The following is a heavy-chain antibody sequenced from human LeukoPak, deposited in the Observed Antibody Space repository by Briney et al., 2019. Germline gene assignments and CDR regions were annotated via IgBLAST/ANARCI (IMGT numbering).Heavy chain of an antibody. D-gene: IGHD2-2*01. Sequence: SQTLSLTCAISGDSVSSHSSAWNWIRQSPSRGLECLVRTYYRSIWYHDYAVSVNSRISINPDTSKYQFSLQLTSVTPEDTAVYYCARDPAYNYGMDVWGQGTTVTVSS. CDR3: ARDPAYNYGMDV. CDR2: TYYRSIWYH. J-gene: IGHJ6*02. V-gene: IGHV6-1*01. CDR1: GDSVSSHSSA.